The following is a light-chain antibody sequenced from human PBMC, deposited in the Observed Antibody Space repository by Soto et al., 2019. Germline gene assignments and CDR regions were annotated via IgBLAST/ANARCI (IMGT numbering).Light chain of an antibody. V-gene: IGKV3-11*01. CDR2: DAS. CDR3: QQRSNWPLT. Sequence: EIVLTQSPATLSLSPGERATLSCRASQSVSSYLAWYHQKVGQAPRLLIYDASNRATGIPARFSGSGSGTDFTLTISSLEPEDFAVYYCQQRSNWPLTFGGGTKVEIK. CDR1: QSVSSY. J-gene: IGKJ4*01.